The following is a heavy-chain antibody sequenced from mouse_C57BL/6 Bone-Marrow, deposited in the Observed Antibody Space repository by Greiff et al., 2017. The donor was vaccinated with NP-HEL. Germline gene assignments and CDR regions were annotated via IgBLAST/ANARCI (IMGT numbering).Heavy chain of an antibody. CDR2: IHPNSGST. CDR1: GYTFTSYW. CDR3: ATVRGDYFDY. V-gene: IGHV1-64*01. Sequence: QVQLQQSGAELVKPGASVKLSCKASGYTFTSYWMHWVKQRPGQGLEWIGMIHPNSGSTNYNEKFKSKATLTVDKSSSTAYMQLSSLTSEDSAVYYCATVRGDYFDYWGQGTTLTVSS. D-gene: IGHD2-5*01. J-gene: IGHJ2*01.